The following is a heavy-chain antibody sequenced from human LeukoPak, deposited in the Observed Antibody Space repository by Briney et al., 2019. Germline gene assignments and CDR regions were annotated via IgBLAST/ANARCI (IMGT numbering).Heavy chain of an antibody. CDR2: IYYTGKN. D-gene: IGHD6-19*01. Sequence: SETLSLTCAVSGGSFNSHYWGWIRQPPGKGLQWIGDIYYTGKNNYNPSLKSRVTISLDTSKDHLSLNLTSVLAADTAIYYCVRRDTGWNYFYYWGQGILVTVSS. J-gene: IGHJ4*02. CDR3: VRRDTGWNYFYY. V-gene: IGHV4-59*08. CDR1: GGSFNSHY.